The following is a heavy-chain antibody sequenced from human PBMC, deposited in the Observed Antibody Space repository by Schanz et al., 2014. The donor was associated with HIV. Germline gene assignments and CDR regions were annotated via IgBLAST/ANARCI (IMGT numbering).Heavy chain of an antibody. D-gene: IGHD4-17*01. CDR2: ISYDGNDK. J-gene: IGHJ4*02. V-gene: IGHV3-30*04. CDR3: AKASVTDYCDY. CDR1: GFTFSSYA. Sequence: VQLVESGGGVVQPGKSLRLSCAASGFTFSSYAMHWVRQAPGKGLEWVALISYDGNDKYYADSVKGRFTVSRDNSKNTLYLQMNNLRAEDTAVYFCAKASVTDYCDYWGQGTLVTVTS.